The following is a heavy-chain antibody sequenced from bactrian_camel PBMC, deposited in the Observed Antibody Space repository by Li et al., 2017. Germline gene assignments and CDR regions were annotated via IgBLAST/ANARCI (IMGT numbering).Heavy chain of an antibody. D-gene: IGHD2*01. Sequence: VQLVESGGGLVQPGGSLRLSCAASGFTFSTYAMSWVRQAPGKGLEWVSLISSCGGSTLYADSVKGRFTISQDNIKAPLYLQMDNLKPDDSGIYYCAAKPSRYSGSCDPPPFEYDYRGQGTQVTVS. CDR2: ISSCGGST. V-gene: IGHV3S31*01. CDR1: GFTFSTYA. J-gene: IGHJ4*01. CDR3: AAKPSRYSGSCDPPPFEYDY.